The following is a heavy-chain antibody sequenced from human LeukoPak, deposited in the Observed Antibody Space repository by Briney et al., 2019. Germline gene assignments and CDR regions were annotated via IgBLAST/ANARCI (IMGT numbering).Heavy chain of an antibody. CDR2: IYYSGST. D-gene: IGHD3-10*01. CDR1: GGSISSSSYY. Sequence: SETLSLTCTVSGGSISSSSYYWGWIRQPPGKGLEWIGSIYYSGSTYYNPSLKSRVTISVDTSKNQFSLKLSSVTAADTAVYYCARLGGITMVRGPKGRYFDYWGQGTLVTVSS. J-gene: IGHJ4*02. V-gene: IGHV4-39*01. CDR3: ARLGGITMVRGPKGRYFDY.